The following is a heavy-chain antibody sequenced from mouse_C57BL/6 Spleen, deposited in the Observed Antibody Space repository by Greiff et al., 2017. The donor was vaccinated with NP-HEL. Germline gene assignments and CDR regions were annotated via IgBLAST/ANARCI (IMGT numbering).Heavy chain of an antibody. CDR2: ISSGGDYI. V-gene: IGHV5-9-1*02. CDR1: GFTFSSYA. D-gene: IGHD3-2*02. Sequence: DVMLVESGEGLVKPGGSLKLSCAASGFTFSSYAMSWVRQTPEKRLEWVAYISSGGDYIYYADTVKGRFTISRDNARNTLYLQMSSLKSEDTAMYYCTGRLRGFAYWGQGTLVTVSA. CDR3: TGRLRGFAY. J-gene: IGHJ3*01.